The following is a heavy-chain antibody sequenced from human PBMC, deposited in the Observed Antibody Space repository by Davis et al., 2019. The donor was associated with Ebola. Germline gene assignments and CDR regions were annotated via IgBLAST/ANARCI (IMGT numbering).Heavy chain of an antibody. Sequence: GESLKISCAASGFTFSNAWMSWVRQAPGKGLEWVANIKQDGSEKYYVDSVKGRFTISRDNAKNSLYLQMNSLRAEDTAVYYCQRRVDVWGQGTTVTVSS. CDR1: GFTFSNAW. J-gene: IGHJ6*02. V-gene: IGHV3-7*03. D-gene: IGHD6-25*01. CDR2: IKQDGSEK. CDR3: QRRVDV.